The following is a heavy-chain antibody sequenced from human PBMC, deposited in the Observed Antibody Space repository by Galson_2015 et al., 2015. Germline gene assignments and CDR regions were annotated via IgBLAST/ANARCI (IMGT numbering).Heavy chain of an antibody. D-gene: IGHD4-17*01. V-gene: IGHV1-18*01. CDR1: GYTFTNYG. J-gene: IGHJ4*02. Sequence: SVKVSCKASGYTFTNYGISWVRQAPGQGLEWMGWIGAYNGNTNYAQKVQGRVTMTTDTSTNTAYMELRSLRSDDTAVYYCARERGLDYGDYGYWGQGTLVTVSS. CDR3: ARERGLDYGDYGY. CDR2: IGAYNGNT.